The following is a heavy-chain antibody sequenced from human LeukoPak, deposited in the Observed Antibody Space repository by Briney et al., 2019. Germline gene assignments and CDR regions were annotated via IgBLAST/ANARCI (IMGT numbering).Heavy chain of an antibody. D-gene: IGHD1-20*01. Sequence: ASVKVSCKASGYTFTSYGISWVRQAPGQGLEWMGWISAYNGNTNYAQKLQGRVTMTTDTSTSTAYMELRSLRSDDTAVYYCARTGPINWNDLFYYYYYMDVWGKGTTVTVSS. J-gene: IGHJ6*03. CDR3: ARTGPINWNDLFYYYYYMDV. CDR1: GYTFTSYG. V-gene: IGHV1-18*01. CDR2: ISAYNGNT.